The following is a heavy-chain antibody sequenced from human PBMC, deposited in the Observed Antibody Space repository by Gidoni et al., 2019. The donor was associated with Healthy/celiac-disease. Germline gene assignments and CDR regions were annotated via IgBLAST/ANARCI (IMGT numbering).Heavy chain of an antibody. D-gene: IGHD3-3*01. V-gene: IGHV1-18*01. CDR2: ISAYNGNT. Sequence: QVQLVQSGAEVKKPGASVKVSCKASGYTFTSYGISWVRQAPGQGRAWMGWISAYNGNTNYAQKLQGRVTMTTDTSTSTAYMELRSLRSDDTAVYYCARDVTIFGPPHGPFDIWGQGTMVTVSS. CDR1: GYTFTSYG. CDR3: ARDVTIFGPPHGPFDI. J-gene: IGHJ3*02.